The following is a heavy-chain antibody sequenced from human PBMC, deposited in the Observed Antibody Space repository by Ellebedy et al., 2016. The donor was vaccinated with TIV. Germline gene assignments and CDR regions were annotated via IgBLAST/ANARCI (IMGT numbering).Heavy chain of an antibody. Sequence: GESLKISCAASGFIFSNYGIHWVRQAPGKGLEWVAVISDDGRNKYYADSVKGRFSISRDNSKNTLYLQMNSLRAEDTAVYYCARDEVYSSSWYAYYYYGMDVWGQGTTVTVSS. CDR3: ARDEVYSSSWYAYYYYGMDV. CDR1: GFIFSNYG. J-gene: IGHJ6*02. D-gene: IGHD6-13*01. V-gene: IGHV3-30*03. CDR2: ISDDGRNK.